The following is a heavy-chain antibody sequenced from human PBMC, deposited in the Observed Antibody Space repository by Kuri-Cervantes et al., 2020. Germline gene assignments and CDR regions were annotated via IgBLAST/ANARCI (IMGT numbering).Heavy chain of an antibody. CDR3: ARDSYYDFWSGYYYYYMDV. CDR1: GGSFSGYY. D-gene: IGHD3-3*01. V-gene: IGHV4-34*01. J-gene: IGHJ6*03. Sequence: ESLKISCAVYGGSFSGYYWSWIRQPPGKGLEWIGEINHSGSTNYNPSLKSRVTISVDTSKNQFSLKLSSVTAADTAVYYCARDSYYDFWSGYYYYYMDVWGKGTTVTVSS. CDR2: INHSGST.